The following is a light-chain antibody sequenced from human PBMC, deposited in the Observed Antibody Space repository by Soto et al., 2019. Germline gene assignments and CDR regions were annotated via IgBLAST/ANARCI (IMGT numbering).Light chain of an antibody. Sequence: QSALTQPASVSGSPGQSITISCTGTSSDIGGYNYVSWYQQLPGKVPKLIIYDVSNRPSGVSDRFSGSKSGNAASLTISGLQAEDEADYYCSSYTSTSTLHVFGTATKLTVL. V-gene: IGLV2-14*03. CDR3: SSYTSTSTLHV. J-gene: IGLJ1*01. CDR2: DVS. CDR1: SSDIGGYNY.